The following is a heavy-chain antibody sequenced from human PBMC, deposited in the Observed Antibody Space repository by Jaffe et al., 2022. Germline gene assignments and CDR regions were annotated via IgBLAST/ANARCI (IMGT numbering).Heavy chain of an antibody. CDR2: IIPILGIA. CDR1: GGTFSSYT. Sequence: QVQLVQSGAEVKKPGSSVKVSCKASGGTFSSYTISWVRQAPGQGLEWMGRIIPILGIANYAQKFQGRVTITADKSTSTAYMELSSLRSEDTAVYYCARDCPSTNGDYVAYWGQGTLVTVSS. CDR3: ARDCPSTNGDYVAY. J-gene: IGHJ4*02. V-gene: IGHV1-69*08. D-gene: IGHD2-8*01.